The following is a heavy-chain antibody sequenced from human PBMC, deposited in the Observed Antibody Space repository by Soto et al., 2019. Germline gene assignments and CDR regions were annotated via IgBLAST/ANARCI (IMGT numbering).Heavy chain of an antibody. D-gene: IGHD3-22*01. J-gene: IGHJ4*02. CDR2: IWYDGSNK. CDR3: ARGREHYYDSSGYYYFDY. Sequence: GGSLILSCVASGFTFSNYGMHWVRQAPGEGLEWVALIWYDGSNKFYADSVKGRFTLSRDNSKNTLYLQMNSLRAEDTAVYYCARGREHYYDSSGYYYFDYWGQGTLVTVSS. CDR1: GFTFSNYG. V-gene: IGHV3-33*01.